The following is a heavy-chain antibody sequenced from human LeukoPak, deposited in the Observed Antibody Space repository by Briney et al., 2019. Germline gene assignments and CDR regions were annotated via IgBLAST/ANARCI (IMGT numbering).Heavy chain of an antibody. CDR1: GGSFSGYY. CDR3: ARAGIEVDV. CDR2: INHSGST. J-gene: IGHJ6*02. Sequence: PSETLSLTCAVYGGSFSGYYWSWIRQPPGKGLEWIGEINHSGSTNYNPSLKSRVTISVDTSKNQFSLKLCSVTAADTAVYYCARAGIEVDVWGQGTTVTVSS. V-gene: IGHV4-34*01. D-gene: IGHD3-10*01.